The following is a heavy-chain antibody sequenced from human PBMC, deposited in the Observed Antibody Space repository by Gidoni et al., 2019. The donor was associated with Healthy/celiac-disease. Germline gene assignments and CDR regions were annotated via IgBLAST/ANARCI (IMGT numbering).Heavy chain of an antibody. J-gene: IGHJ6*02. CDR1: GGSISSGGYS. V-gene: IGHV4-31*03. CDR2: IYYSGST. Sequence: QVQLQESGPGLVKPSQTLSLTCTVSGGSISSGGYSWSWIRQHPGKGLEWIGYIYYSGSTYYNPSLKSRVTISVDTSKNQFSLKLSSVTAADTAVYYCARVSVLAARPGDYYYYGMDVWGQGTTVTVSS. CDR3: ARVSVLAARPGDYYYYGMDV. D-gene: IGHD6-6*01.